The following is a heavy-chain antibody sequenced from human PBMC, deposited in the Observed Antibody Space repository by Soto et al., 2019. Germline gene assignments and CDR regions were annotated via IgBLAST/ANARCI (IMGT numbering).Heavy chain of an antibody. J-gene: IGHJ6*02. CDR3: ATKGRWYVGYYYYGMDV. CDR1: VYAVTELS. CDR2: FDPEDGET. V-gene: IGHV1-24*01. D-gene: IGHD6-13*01. Sequence: GASVKVSCKVSVYAVTELSMHWVRQAHRKGLEWMGGFDPEDGETIYAQKFQGRVTMTEDTSTDTAYMELSSLRSEDTAVYYCATKGRWYVGYYYYGMDVWGQGTTVTVSS.